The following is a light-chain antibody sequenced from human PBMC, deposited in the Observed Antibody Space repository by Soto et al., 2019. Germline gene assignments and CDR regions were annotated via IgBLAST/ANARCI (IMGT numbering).Light chain of an antibody. J-gene: IGKJ1*01. V-gene: IGKV4-1*01. CDR2: WAS. CDR1: QSLLYSSNNKNY. Sequence: IVMTQSPDSLAVSLGERATINCKSSQSLLYSSNNKNYLAWFQHKPGQPPKLLLYWASTRESGVPDRFSGSGSGTDFTLTISSLQAEDVAVYYCQQYNNWPRTFGQGTKVEVK. CDR3: QQYNNWPRT.